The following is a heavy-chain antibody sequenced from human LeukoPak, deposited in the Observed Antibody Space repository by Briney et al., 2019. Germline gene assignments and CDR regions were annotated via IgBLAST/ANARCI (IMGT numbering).Heavy chain of an antibody. CDR1: GGSISSGGYY. CDR3: ASLQSYYGSGSDAFDI. D-gene: IGHD3-10*01. CDR2: IYHSGST. J-gene: IGHJ3*02. V-gene: IGHV4-30-2*01. Sequence: SETLSLTCTVSGGSISSGGYYWSWIRQPPGKGLEWIGYIYHSGSTYYNPSLKSRVTISVDRSKNQFSLKLSSVTAADTAVYYCASLQSYYGSGSDAFDIWGQGTMDTVSS.